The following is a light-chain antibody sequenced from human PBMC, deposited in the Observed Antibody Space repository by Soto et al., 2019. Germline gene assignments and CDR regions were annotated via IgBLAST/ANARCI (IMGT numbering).Light chain of an antibody. Sequence: QSVLTQPRSVSGSPGQSVTISCTGTRNDVGGYDFVSWYQHHPGKARRLLLYDVSERPSGVHDRFSGSKSGDTASLTISGLQAEDEADYYCCSYAGIYTLYVFGSGTKVTVL. CDR2: DVS. V-gene: IGLV2-11*01. CDR3: CSYAGIYTLYV. CDR1: RNDVGGYDF. J-gene: IGLJ1*01.